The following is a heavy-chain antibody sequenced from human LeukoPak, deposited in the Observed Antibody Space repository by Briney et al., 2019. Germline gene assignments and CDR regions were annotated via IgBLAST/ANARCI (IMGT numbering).Heavy chain of an antibody. CDR1: GFTFSGSV. V-gene: IGHV3-73*01. CDR3: TRRAYCGDDCYSGLDY. J-gene: IGHJ4*02. CDR2: IRSKTNNDAT. D-gene: IGHD2-21*02. Sequence: GGSLRLSCAASGFTFSGSVMHWVRQPSGKGLEWVGRIRSKTNNDATAYAASVKGRFTIYRDDSKNVAYLQMNSLKTEDTAVYFCTRRAYCGDDCYSGLDYWGQGTLVTVSS.